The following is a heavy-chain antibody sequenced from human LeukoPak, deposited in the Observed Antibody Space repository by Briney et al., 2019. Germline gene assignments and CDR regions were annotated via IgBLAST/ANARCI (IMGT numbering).Heavy chain of an antibody. V-gene: IGHV3-21*01. CDR3: ARGGATITMIVVAHLTDAFDI. D-gene: IGHD3-22*01. CDR2: ISSSSSYI. Sequence: PGGSLRPSCAASGFTFSSYSMNWVRQAPGKGLEWVSSISSSSSYIYYADSVKGRFTISRDNAKNSLYLQMNSLRAEDTAVYYCARGGATITMIVVAHLTDAFDIWGQGTMVTVSS. CDR1: GFTFSSYS. J-gene: IGHJ3*02.